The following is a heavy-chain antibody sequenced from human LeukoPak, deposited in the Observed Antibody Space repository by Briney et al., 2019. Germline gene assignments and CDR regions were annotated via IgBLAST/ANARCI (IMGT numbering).Heavy chain of an antibody. CDR2: ISGSGGST. CDR3: AKDLTMGYYDYVWGSYRPYPSFDY. Sequence: GGSLRLSCAASGFTFSSYAMSWVRQAPGKGLEWVSAISGSGGSTYYADSVKGRFTISRDNSKNTLYLQMNSLRDEDTAVYYCAKDLTMGYYDYVWGSYRPYPSFDYWGQGTLVTVSS. D-gene: IGHD3-16*02. V-gene: IGHV3-23*01. CDR1: GFTFSSYA. J-gene: IGHJ4*02.